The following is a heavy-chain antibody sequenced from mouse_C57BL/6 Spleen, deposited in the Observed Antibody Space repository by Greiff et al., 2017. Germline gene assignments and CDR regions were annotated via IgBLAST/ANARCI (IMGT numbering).Heavy chain of an antibody. V-gene: IGHV7-3*01. CDR3: ARSTAGAMDY. Sequence: EVQLVESGGGLVQPGGSLSLSCAASGFTFTDYYMSWVRQPPGKALEWLGFIRNKANGYTTEYSASVKGRFTISRDNSQSILYLQMNALRAEDSATYYCARSTAGAMDYWGQGTSVTVSS. CDR1: GFTFTDYY. J-gene: IGHJ4*01. CDR2: IRNKANGYTT.